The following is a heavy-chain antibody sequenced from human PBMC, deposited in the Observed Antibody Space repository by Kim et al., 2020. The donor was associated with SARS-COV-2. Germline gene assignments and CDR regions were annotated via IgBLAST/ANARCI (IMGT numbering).Heavy chain of an antibody. CDR1: GFTFSSYA. D-gene: IGHD3-9*01. Sequence: GGSLRLSCAASGFTFSSYAMSWFRQAPGKGLEWVSAISGSGGSTYYADSVKGRFTISRDNSKNTLYLQMNSLRAEDTAVYYCAKDLDILTVYYNYWGQGTLVTVSS. CDR2: ISGSGGST. J-gene: IGHJ4*02. V-gene: IGHV3-23*01. CDR3: AKDLDILTVYYNY.